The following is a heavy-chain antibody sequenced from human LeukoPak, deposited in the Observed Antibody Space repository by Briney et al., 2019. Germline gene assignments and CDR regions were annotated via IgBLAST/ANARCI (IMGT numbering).Heavy chain of an antibody. CDR1: GYTFTGYY. D-gene: IGHD3-22*01. J-gene: IGHJ4*02. CDR2: INPNSGGT. V-gene: IGHV1-2*02. Sequence: ASVKVSCKASGYTFTGYYMHWVRQAPGQGLEWMGWINPNSGGTNYAQKFQGRVTMTRDTSISTAYMELSRLRSDDTAVYYCARVLTGDYYDSSGLDFDYWGQGTLVTVSS. CDR3: ARVLTGDYYDSSGLDFDY.